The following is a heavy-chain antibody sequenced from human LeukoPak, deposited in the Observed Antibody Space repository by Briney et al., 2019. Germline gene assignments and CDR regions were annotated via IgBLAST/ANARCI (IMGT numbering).Heavy chain of an antibody. J-gene: IGHJ4*02. CDR3: ARVGDYALKD. D-gene: IGHD3-16*01. Sequence: SETLSLTCTVSGGSFSDYYWSWIRQPAGKGLEWIGRIYTSGSTNYNPSLKSRVTMSLDMSKNQFSLKLNSVTAADTAVYYCARVGDYALKDWGQGTLVTVSS. CDR2: IYTSGST. CDR1: GGSFSDYY. V-gene: IGHV4-4*07.